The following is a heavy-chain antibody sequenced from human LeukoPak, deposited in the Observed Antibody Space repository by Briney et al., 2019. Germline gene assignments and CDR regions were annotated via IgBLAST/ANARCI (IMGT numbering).Heavy chain of an antibody. D-gene: IGHD3-3*01. V-gene: IGHV4-59*08. CDR3: ARQGLRFSLSGFWFDP. Sequence: SETLSLTCTVSGGSINSYYWSWIRQPPGKGLEWIGYIYYSGSTNYNPSLKGRVTISVDTSKNQFSLKLSSVTAADTAVYYCARQGLRFSLSGFWFDPWGQGTLVTVSS. CDR1: GGSINSYY. CDR2: IYYSGST. J-gene: IGHJ5*02.